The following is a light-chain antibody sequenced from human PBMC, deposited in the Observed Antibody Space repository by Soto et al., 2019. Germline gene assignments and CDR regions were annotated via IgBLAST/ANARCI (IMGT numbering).Light chain of an antibody. J-gene: IGKJ1*01. CDR2: DAS. CDR3: QQYHNWPQT. CDR1: QSVNSH. Sequence: EIVMTQSPASLSVSPGESATLSCRASQSVNSHLAWYQQKRGQAPRLLIYDASTRATGIPARFSGSGSGTEFTLTISSLQPEDFALYYCQQYHNWPQTFGQGTKVGIK. V-gene: IGKV3-15*01.